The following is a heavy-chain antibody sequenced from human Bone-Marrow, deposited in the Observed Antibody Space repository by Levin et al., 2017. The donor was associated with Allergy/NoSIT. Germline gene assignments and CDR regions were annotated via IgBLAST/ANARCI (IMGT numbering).Heavy chain of an antibody. CDR3: ARAGYSYGYNDAFDI. D-gene: IGHD5-18*01. V-gene: IGHV5-51*01. CDR1: GYSFTSYW. CDR2: IYPGDSDT. J-gene: IGHJ3*02. Sequence: GESLKISCKGSGYSFTSYWIGWVRQMPGKGLEWMGIIYPGDSDTRYSPSFQGQVTISADKSISTAYLQWSSLKASDTAMYYCARAGYSYGYNDAFDIWGQGTMVTVSS.